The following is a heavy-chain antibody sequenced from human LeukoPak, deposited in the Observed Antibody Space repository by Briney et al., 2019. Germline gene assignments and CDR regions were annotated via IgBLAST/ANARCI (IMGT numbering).Heavy chain of an antibody. CDR2: IYYSGST. Sequence: PSETLSLTRTVSGGSISSYYWSWIRQPPGKGLEWIGYIYYSGSTNYNPSLKSRVTISVDTSKNQFSLKLSSVTAADTAVYYCATSPDSGSYPNWGQGTLVTVSP. J-gene: IGHJ4*02. D-gene: IGHD1-26*01. CDR3: ATSPDSGSYPN. CDR1: GGSISSYY. V-gene: IGHV4-59*08.